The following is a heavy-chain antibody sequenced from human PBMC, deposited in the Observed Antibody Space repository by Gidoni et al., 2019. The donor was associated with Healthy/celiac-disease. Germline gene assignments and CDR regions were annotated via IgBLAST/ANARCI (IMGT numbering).Heavy chain of an antibody. CDR3: AGGPRPIQLRPLDY. V-gene: IGHV4-34*01. D-gene: IGHD5-18*01. CDR2: INNSGST. Sequence: QVQLQQWGAGLLKPSETLSLPCAVSGGSFSGYYWSWSRQPPGKGLEWSGEINNSGSTNYNPSLKSVVTISVETSKNQSSLKLSSVTAADTAVYYCAGGPRPIQLRPLDYWGQGTLVTVSS. J-gene: IGHJ4*02. CDR1: GGSFSGYY.